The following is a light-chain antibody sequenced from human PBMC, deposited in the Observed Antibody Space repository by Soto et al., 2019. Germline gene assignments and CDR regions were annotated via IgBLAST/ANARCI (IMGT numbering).Light chain of an antibody. CDR2: AAS. J-gene: IGKJ2*01. Sequence: DIQMTQSPSSLSASVGDSVTFTCRTSQTISTYLNWYQKKPGKAPALLIYAASTVLSGVPSRFSGSGSGTNFSLTITSLHPDDFASYYCQQTYSPPHPFRQGTNLDIK. CDR1: QTISTY. V-gene: IGKV1-39*01. CDR3: QQTYSPPHP.